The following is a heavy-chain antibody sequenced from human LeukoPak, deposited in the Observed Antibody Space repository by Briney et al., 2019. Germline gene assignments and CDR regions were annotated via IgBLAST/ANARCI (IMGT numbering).Heavy chain of an antibody. CDR1: GFTFSSYA. Sequence: GGSLRLSCAASGFTFSSYAMSRVRQAPGKGLEWVSPISADGRSTYYADSVQGRFTISRDNSKNTLYLQMNSLRAEDTAVYYCAKEHILTGYSDYWGQGTLVTVSS. D-gene: IGHD3-9*01. CDR2: ISADGRST. V-gene: IGHV3-23*01. J-gene: IGHJ4*02. CDR3: AKEHILTGYSDY.